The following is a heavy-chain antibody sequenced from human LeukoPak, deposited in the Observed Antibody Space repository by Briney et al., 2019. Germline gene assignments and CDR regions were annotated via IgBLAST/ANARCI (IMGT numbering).Heavy chain of an antibody. CDR2: ISYDGSNK. Sequence: GSLRLSCAASGFTFSSYAMHWVRQAPGKGLEWVAVISYDGSNKYYADSVKGRFTISRDNSKNTLYLQMNSLRAEDTAVYYCARAATTYYYYGMDVWGQGTTVTVSS. D-gene: IGHD5-12*01. V-gene: IGHV3-30-3*01. CDR3: ARAATTYYYYGMDV. J-gene: IGHJ6*02. CDR1: GFTFSSYA.